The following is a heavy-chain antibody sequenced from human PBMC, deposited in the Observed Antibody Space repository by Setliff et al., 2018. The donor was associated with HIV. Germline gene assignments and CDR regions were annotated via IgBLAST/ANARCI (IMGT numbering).Heavy chain of an antibody. J-gene: IGHJ4*02. CDR3: ARGLSFYDPGGFDY. Sequence: SETLSLTCTVSGGSTSSYYWSWIRQPPGKGLEWIGYIYTSGSTNYNPSLKSRVTISVDTSKNQFSLKLSSVTAADTDVYYCARGLSFYDPGGFDYWGQGTLVTVSS. D-gene: IGHD3-22*01. CDR1: GGSTSSYY. V-gene: IGHV4-4*09. CDR2: IYTSGST.